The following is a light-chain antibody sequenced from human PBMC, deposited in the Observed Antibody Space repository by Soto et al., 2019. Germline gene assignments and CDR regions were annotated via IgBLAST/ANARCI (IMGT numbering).Light chain of an antibody. V-gene: IGKV2-24*01. CDR2: KIS. J-gene: IGKJ4*01. CDR3: LRGTQFPLT. Sequence: IVMTQTPLSSPVTLGQPASISCRSSHSLVHSDGHTYLSWLQQRPGQPPRLLIYKISNRFSAVPDRFSGSGAGTDFTLTISRVEAEDVGVYYCLRGTQFPLTFDGGTKVEIK. CDR1: HSLVHSDGHTY.